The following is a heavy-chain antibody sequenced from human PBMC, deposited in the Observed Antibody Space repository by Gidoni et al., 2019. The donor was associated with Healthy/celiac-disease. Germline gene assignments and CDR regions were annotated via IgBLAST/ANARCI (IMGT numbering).Heavy chain of an antibody. CDR1: GYTFTSYG. D-gene: IGHD3-3*01. CDR2: ISAYNGNT. CDR3: ARDQPGPFWSGYLGYFDY. V-gene: IGHV1-18*01. Sequence: QVQLVQSGAEVKKPGASVKVSCKASGYTFTSYGISWVRQAPGQGLEWMGWISAYNGNTNYAQKLQGRVTMTTDTSTSTAYMELRSLRSDDTAVYYCARDQPGPFWSGYLGYFDYWGQGTLVTVSS. J-gene: IGHJ4*02.